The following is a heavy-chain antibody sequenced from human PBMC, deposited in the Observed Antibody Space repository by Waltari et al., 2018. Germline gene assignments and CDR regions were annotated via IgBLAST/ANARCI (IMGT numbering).Heavy chain of an antibody. CDR3: ARDDSYGQFMRFDF. D-gene: IGHD5-18*01. Sequence: EVQLVESGGGLIQPGGSLRLSCEASGLTVSHNYMSWVRQTPGKGLEWLSAIYSGGNTFYADSVKGRFNISIDNSKNTLYLQMNSLRVDDTAVYYCARDDSYGQFMRFDFWGQGTVVTVSS. V-gene: IGHV3-53*01. CDR2: IYSGGNT. CDR1: GLTVSHNY. J-gene: IGHJ4*02.